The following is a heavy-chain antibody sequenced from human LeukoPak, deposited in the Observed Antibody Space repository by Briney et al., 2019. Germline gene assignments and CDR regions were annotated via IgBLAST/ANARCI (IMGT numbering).Heavy chain of an antibody. J-gene: IGHJ4*02. D-gene: IGHD5-18*01. CDR1: GFTFSDYA. CDR3: ARPQGGRQLWLHYDY. V-gene: IGHV3-30-3*01. Sequence: GGSLRLSCAASGFTFSDYAIHWVRQAPGKGLEWVSAISYDGSSQYYADSLKGRLTVSRDNSKNTVYLQMNSLRAEDSAVYYCARPQGGRQLWLHYDYWGQGTQVTVSS. CDR2: ISYDGSSQ.